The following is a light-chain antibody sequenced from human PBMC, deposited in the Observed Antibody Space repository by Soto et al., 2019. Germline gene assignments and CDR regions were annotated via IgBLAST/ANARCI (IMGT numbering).Light chain of an antibody. CDR1: SGDIGGYNY. CDR3: CSYGGSSMV. CDR2: DVN. V-gene: IGLV2-11*01. Sequence: QSALTQPRSVSGSPGQSVTISCTGASGDIGGYNYVSWYQHHPGKAPKLIIFDVNKRPSGVPDRFSGSKSGNTASLTISGPQDWDEADYSCCSYGGSSMVVGGGTKATVL. J-gene: IGLJ2*01.